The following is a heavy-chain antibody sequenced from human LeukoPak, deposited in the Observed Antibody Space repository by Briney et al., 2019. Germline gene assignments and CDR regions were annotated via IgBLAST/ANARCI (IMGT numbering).Heavy chain of an antibody. J-gene: IGHJ4*02. CDR3: ARKKMAAAGKGAFDY. D-gene: IGHD6-13*01. V-gene: IGHV3-30*04. Sequence: GRSLRLSCAASGFTFNIYSMYWVRQAPGKGLEWVASMSSDASSEYYADSVKGRFTISRENSKNMLYLQINSLRAEDTAVYHCARKKMAAAGKGAFDYWGQGTLVTVSS. CDR2: MSSDASSE. CDR1: GFTFNIYS.